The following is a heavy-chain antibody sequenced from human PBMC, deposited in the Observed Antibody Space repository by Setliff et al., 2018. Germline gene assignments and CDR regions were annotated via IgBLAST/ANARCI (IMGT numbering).Heavy chain of an antibody. J-gene: IGHJ4*02. Sequence: GSLRLSCEGPGFSFSSYGLHWVRQTPGKGLEWVAVISYDGSRKFHADSVKGRFTISRDNSKKTLYLQMNSLRGDDTAVYYCARTCSGSGCYAGLESWGQGTPVTVSS. CDR2: ISYDGSRK. V-gene: IGHV3-30*03. CDR1: GFSFSSYG. D-gene: IGHD2-15*01. CDR3: ARTCSGSGCYAGLES.